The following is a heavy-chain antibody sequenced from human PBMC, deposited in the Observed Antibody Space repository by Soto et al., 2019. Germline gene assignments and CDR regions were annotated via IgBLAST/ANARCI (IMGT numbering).Heavy chain of an antibody. CDR1: GFTVNSNY. D-gene: IGHD3-9*01. CDR2: IYSDGST. V-gene: IGHV3-66*01. Sequence: EVQLVESGGGLVQPGGSLRLSCAASGFTVNSNYMSWVRQAPGKGLEWVSVIYSDGSTYYADSVEGRFIISRDNSNNTLYFQMNSLRAEDTAVYYCATLTTYDILTGFYPCWGQGTLVTVSS. J-gene: IGHJ4*02. CDR3: ATLTTYDILTGFYPC.